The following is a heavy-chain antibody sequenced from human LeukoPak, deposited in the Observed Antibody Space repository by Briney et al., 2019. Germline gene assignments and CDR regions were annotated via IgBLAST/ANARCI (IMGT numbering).Heavy chain of an antibody. CDR3: ARGIAVAGYYYYGMDV. CDR1: GFTFSSYA. V-gene: IGHV3-7*01. CDR2: IKQHGSEK. D-gene: IGHD6-19*01. Sequence: GGSLRLSCAAAGFTFSSYAMSLVRQAPGKGLEWVANIKQHGSEKYYVDSVKGRFTISRDNAKNSLYLQMNSLRAEDTAVYYCARGIAVAGYYYYGMDVWGQGTTVTVSS. J-gene: IGHJ6*02.